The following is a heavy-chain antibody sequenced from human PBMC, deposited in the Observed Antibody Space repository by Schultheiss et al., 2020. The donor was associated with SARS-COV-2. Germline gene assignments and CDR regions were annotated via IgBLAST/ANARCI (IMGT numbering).Heavy chain of an antibody. V-gene: IGHV4-39*01. Sequence: SETLSLTCTVSSGSISDSTFYWGWIRQPPGRGLEWIGSIHYSGKIFYNPSLKSRVTISVDTSNNQFSLRLNSVTAADTAVYYCARHKGSATEYYYGLDVWGQGTTVTVSS. CDR3: ARHKGSATEYYYGLDV. CDR2: IHYSGKI. CDR1: SGSISDSTFY. J-gene: IGHJ6*02.